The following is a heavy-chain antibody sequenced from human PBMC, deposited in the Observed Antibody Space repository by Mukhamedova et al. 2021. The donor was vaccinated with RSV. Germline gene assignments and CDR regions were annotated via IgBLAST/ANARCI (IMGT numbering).Heavy chain of an antibody. J-gene: IGHJ6*02. CDR2: ISYDGSNK. Sequence: STWAMHWVRQAPGKGLEWVAVISYDGSNKYYADSVKGRFTISRDNSKNTLYLQMNSLRAEDTAVYYCARGGDIVVVPVAPGGMDVWGQG. V-gene: IGHV3-30*04. D-gene: IGHD2-2*01. CDR3: ARGGDIVVVPVAPGGMDV. CDR1: STWA.